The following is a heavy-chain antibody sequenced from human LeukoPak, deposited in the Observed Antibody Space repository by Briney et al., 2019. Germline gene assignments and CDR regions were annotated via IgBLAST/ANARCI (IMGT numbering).Heavy chain of an antibody. V-gene: IGHV4-38-2*01. CDR3: ARGVADIVVVVAATRHYYYYYMDV. CDR1: GYSISSGYY. J-gene: IGHJ6*03. Sequence: SETLSLTCAVSGYSISSGYYWGWIRQPPGEGLEWIGEINHSGSTNYNPSLKSRVTISVDTSKNQFSLKLSSVTAADTAVYYCARGVADIVVVVAATRHYYYYYMDVWGKGTTVTVSS. D-gene: IGHD2-15*01. CDR2: INHSGST.